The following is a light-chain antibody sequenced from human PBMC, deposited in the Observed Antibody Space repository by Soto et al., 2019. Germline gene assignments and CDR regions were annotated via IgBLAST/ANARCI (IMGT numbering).Light chain of an antibody. CDR2: AAS. Sequence: DIQLTQSPSFLSASVGDRVTITCRTSQDISSYLAWYQQKPGKAPQLLISAASTLQSGVPSRFSGSGSGTEFNLTISSLQPEDFATDYCQQLKSYPLSFGGGTKVEI. V-gene: IGKV1-9*01. CDR1: QDISSY. CDR3: QQLKSYPLS. J-gene: IGKJ4*01.